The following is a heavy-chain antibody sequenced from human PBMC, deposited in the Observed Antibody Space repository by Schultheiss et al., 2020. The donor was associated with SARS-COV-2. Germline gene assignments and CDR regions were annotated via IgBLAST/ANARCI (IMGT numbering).Heavy chain of an antibody. CDR3: ARVALIGQLGPGRVSDY. V-gene: IGHV3-15*01. CDR2: IKTQGDGGTT. Sequence: GGPLRLSCAASGFTFSSAWMFWVRQAPGKGLEWVALIKTQGDGGTTDYAAPVKGRFDISRDDSKNTLYLQMSSLKTEDTAVYYCARVALIGQLGPGRVSDYWGQGTLVTVSS. J-gene: IGHJ4*02. CDR1: GFTFSSAW. D-gene: IGHD3-10*01.